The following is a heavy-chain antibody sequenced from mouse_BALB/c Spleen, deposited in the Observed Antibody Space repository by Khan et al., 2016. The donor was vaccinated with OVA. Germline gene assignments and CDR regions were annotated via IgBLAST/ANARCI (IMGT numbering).Heavy chain of an antibody. V-gene: IGHV1S41*01. CDR2: IAPGSGST. D-gene: IGHD1-1*01. CDR3: ARGNCFGSSCYAMDY. CDR1: GYTFTSYW. J-gene: IGHJ4*01. Sequence: DLVKPGASVKLSCKASGYTFTSYWINWIKQRPGQGLEWIGRIAPGSGSTDYNEMFKGKATLTVDTSSSTVYIQLSSLSSEDSAVYFCARGNCFGSSCYAMDYWGQGTSVTVSS.